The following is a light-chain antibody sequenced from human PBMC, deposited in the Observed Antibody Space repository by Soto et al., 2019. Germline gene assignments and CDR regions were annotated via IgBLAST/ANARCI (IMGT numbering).Light chain of an antibody. Sequence: DIQMTQSPSSLSASVGDRVTITCRARQSISSYLNWYQPKPGKAPKLLIYAASSLQSGVPSRFSGSGSGTDFTLTISSLQPEDFATYYCQQSYSTSRGFGQGTRLEIK. CDR2: AAS. CDR3: QQSYSTSRG. J-gene: IGKJ5*01. V-gene: IGKV1-39*01. CDR1: QSISSY.